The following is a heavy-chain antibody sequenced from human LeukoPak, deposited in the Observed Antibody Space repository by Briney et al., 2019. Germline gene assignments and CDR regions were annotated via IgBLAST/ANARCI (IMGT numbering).Heavy chain of an antibody. V-gene: IGHV3-7*01. Sequence: GGSLRLSCAASGFTFSHAWMTWVRQAPGKGLEWVANIKEDGSEEYYVDSVKGRFTISRDNAKNSLYLQMNSLRAEDTAVYYCARPRYCSSISCYFHAFDVWGQGTMVTVSS. J-gene: IGHJ3*01. CDR1: GFTFSHAW. CDR2: IKEDGSEE. CDR3: ARPRYCSSISCYFHAFDV. D-gene: IGHD2-2*01.